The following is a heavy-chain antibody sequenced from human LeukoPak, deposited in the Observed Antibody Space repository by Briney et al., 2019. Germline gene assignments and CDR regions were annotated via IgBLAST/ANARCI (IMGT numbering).Heavy chain of an antibody. CDR2: ISGSGGST. J-gene: IGHJ6*03. D-gene: IGHD1-26*01. Sequence: GGSLRLSCAASGFTFSSYAMSWVRQAPGKGLEWVSAISGSGGSTYYADSVKGRFTISRDNSKNTLYLQMNSLRAEDTAVYYCAKDVGEWELLLNYMDVWGKGTTVTVSS. CDR3: AKDVGEWELLLNYMDV. CDR1: GFTFSSYA. V-gene: IGHV3-23*01.